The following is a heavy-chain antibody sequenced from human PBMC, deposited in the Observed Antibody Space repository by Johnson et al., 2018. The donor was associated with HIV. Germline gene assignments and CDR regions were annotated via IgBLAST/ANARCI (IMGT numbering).Heavy chain of an antibody. J-gene: IGHJ3*02. CDR1: GFTFSDYY. D-gene: IGHD3-3*01. CDR2: ISSSGSTI. V-gene: IGHV3-11*01. CDR3: ASHLSYYDFWSGYYRGGDAFDI. Sequence: VQLVESGGGLVKPGGSLRLSCAASGFTFSDYYMSWIRQAPGKGLEWVSYISSSGSTIYYADSVKGRFTISRDNAKNSLYLQMNSLRAEDTAVYYCASHLSYYDFWSGYYRGGDAFDIWGQGTMVTVSS.